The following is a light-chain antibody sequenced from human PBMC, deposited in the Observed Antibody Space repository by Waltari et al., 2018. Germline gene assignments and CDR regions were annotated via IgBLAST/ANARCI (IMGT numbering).Light chain of an antibody. J-gene: IGKJ4*01. CDR1: QSVLYSSNNKNY. Sequence: DIVMTQCPDPLAVSLGEMATTNCKSSQSVLYSSNNKNYLAWYQQKPGQPPKLLIYWASTRESGVPDRFSGSGSVTDFTLTISSLQAEDVAVYCCQQYYSTPSTFGGGTKVEIK. V-gene: IGKV4-1*01. CDR3: QQYYSTPST. CDR2: WAS.